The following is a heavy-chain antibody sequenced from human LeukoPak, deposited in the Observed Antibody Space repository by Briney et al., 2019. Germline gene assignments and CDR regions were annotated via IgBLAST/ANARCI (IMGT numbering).Heavy chain of an antibody. J-gene: IGHJ4*02. Sequence: GASVKVSCKASGYTFTSYGISWVRQAPGQGLEWMGWISAYNGNTNYAQKLQGRVTMTRDTSTSTVYMELSSLRSEDTAMYYCAKSQINTVVTPKGGFDYWGQGTLVTVSS. D-gene: IGHD4-23*01. CDR1: GYTFTSYG. CDR3: AKSQINTVVTPKGGFDY. CDR2: ISAYNGNT. V-gene: IGHV1-18*01.